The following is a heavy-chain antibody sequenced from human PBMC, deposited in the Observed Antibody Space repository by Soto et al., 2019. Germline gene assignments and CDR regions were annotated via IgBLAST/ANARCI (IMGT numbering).Heavy chain of an antibody. CDR1: GYSFTNNW. CDR3: GRLTSYDFSRMDV. V-gene: IGHV5-10-1*01. Sequence: GESLKISCKASGYSFTNNWISWVRQMPGKGLEWMGRIDPSDSNTNYSPTFRGHVTISVDQSISTAYLQWGSLEASDSAMYFCGRLTSYDFSRMDVWGQGTTVTVSS. CDR2: IDPSDSNT. J-gene: IGHJ6*02. D-gene: IGHD3-3*01.